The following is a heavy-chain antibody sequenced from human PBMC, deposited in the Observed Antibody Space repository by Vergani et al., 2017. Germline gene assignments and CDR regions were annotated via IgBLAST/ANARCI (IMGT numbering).Heavy chain of an antibody. D-gene: IGHD3-22*01. J-gene: IGHJ5*02. V-gene: IGHV2-70*01. CDR2: IDWDDDK. CDR3: ARIVNCYYDCSGSTYDP. Sequence: QVTLRESGPALVKPTQTLTLTCTFSGFSLSTSGMCVSWIRQPPGKALEWLALIDWDDDKYYSTSLKTRLTISKDTSKNQVVLTMTNMDPVDTATYYCARIVNCYYDCSGSTYDPWGQGTLVTVSS. CDR1: GFSLSTSGMC.